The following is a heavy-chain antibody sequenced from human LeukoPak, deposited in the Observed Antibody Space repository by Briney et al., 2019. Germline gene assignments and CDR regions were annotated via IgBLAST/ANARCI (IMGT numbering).Heavy chain of an antibody. CDR1: GGSISSSSYY. V-gene: IGHV4-39*07. Sequence: SETLSLTCTVSGGSISSSSYYWGWIRQPPGKGLEWIGSIDYSGSTYYNPSLKSRVTISVDTSKNQFSLKLSSVTAADTAVYYCARQLGDRLLFDYWGQGTLVTVSS. D-gene: IGHD2-21*01. CDR2: IDYSGST. CDR3: ARQLGDRLLFDY. J-gene: IGHJ4*02.